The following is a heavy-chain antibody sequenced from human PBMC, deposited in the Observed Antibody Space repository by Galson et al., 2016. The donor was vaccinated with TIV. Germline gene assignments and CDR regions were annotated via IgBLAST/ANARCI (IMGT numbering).Heavy chain of an antibody. CDR3: AKDIQASV. J-gene: IGHJ4*02. V-gene: IGHV3-23*01. Sequence: SLRLSCAASGFTFSGSAMTWVRQAPGKGLEWVALISYNGANAYYADSVKGRFTISRDGSKNTVHLQMHSLGAEDTAVYYCAKDIQASVWGQGILVTVTS. D-gene: IGHD2-21*01. CDR1: GFTFSGSA. CDR2: ISYNGANA.